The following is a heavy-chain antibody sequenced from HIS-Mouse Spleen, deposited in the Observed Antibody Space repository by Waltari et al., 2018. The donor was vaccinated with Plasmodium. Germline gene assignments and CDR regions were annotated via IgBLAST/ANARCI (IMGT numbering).Heavy chain of an antibody. CDR1: GGSFSGYY. V-gene: IGHV4-34*01. CDR3: ARGPGYSSGWYYFDY. Sequence: QVQLQQWGAGLLKPSETLALTCAVYGGSFSGYYWSWIRQPRGKGLEWIGEINHSGSTNYNPSLKSRVTISVDTSKNQFSLKLSSVTAADTAVYYCARGPGYSSGWYYFDYWGQGTLVTVSS. CDR2: INHSGST. D-gene: IGHD6-19*01. J-gene: IGHJ4*02.